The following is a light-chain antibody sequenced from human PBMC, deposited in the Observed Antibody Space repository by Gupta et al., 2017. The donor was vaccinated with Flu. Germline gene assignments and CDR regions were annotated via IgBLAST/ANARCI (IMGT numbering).Light chain of an antibody. J-gene: IGKJ1*01. V-gene: IGKV1-9*01. CDR1: SNY. CDR3: QQRNSSPRT. Sequence: SNYLAWYQQKPREAPSLLNSFTTTVKSGGPARFSSSASGTEFTLTISIRHPEDLTNYYGQQRNSSPRTFGQGTRVEIK. CDR2: FTT.